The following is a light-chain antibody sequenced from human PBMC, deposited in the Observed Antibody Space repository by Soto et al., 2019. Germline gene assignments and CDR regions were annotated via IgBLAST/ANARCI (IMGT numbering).Light chain of an antibody. CDR1: QSVSSN. CDR2: GAS. CDR3: QQYNNWPGT. J-gene: IGKJ3*01. V-gene: IGKV3-15*01. Sequence: EIVMTQSPATLSVSPGERATLSCRASQSVSSNLAWYQQKPGQAPRLLIYGASTRATGIPARFSGSGSGTEFTLTIRSLQSADFAVYYCQQYNNWPGTFGPGTKVDIK.